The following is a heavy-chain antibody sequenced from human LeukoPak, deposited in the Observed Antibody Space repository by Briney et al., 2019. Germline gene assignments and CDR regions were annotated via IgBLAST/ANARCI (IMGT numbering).Heavy chain of an antibody. CDR3: AYGANLDY. CDR1: GFTVSSNY. CDR2: LYSGGTT. Sequence: PGGSLRLSCAASGFTVSSNYMSWVRQAPGKGLEWVSILYSGGTTYYADSVKGRFTISRDNSKNTLYLQMNSLRAEDTAVYYCAYGANLDYWGQGTLVTVSS. V-gene: IGHV3-53*01. J-gene: IGHJ4*02. D-gene: IGHD4-17*01.